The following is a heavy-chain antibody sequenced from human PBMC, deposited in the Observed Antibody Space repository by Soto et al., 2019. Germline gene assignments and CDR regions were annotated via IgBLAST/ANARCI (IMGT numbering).Heavy chain of an antibody. V-gene: IGHV1-8*01. CDR3: ARSSYGDT. CDR1: GYTFTNYD. Sequence: QVQLVQSGTEVRKPGASVKVSCKASGYTFTNYDINWVRQATGQGLEWMGWMNPKSGNTGYSEKFQGRVTMTRDTSTNIAYMELNSLKSEDTAVYYCARSSYGDTWGQGTLVTVSS. D-gene: IGHD4-17*01. J-gene: IGHJ4*02. CDR2: MNPKSGNT.